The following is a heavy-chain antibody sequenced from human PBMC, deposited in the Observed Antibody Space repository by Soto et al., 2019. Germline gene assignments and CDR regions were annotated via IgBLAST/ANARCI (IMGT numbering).Heavy chain of an antibody. D-gene: IGHD6-6*01. V-gene: IGHV1-69*02. J-gene: IGHJ4*02. CDR3: ARSVGGSSSYYFDY. CDR1: GGTFSSYT. Sequence: SVKVSCTASGGTFSSYTISWVRQAPGQGLEWMGRIIPILGIANYAQKFQGRVTITADKSTSTAYMELSSLRSEDTAVYYCARSVGGSSSYYFDYWGQGTLVTVSS. CDR2: IIPILGIA.